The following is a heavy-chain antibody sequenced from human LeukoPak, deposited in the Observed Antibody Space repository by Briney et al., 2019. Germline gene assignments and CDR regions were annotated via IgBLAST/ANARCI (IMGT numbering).Heavy chain of an antibody. V-gene: IGHV4-34*01. CDR1: GGSFSGYY. D-gene: IGHD3-9*01. CDR3: ARGEDDILTGYYYFDY. Sequence: SETLSLTCAVYGGSFSGYYWSWIRQPPGKGLEWIGEINRSGSTNYNPSLKSRVTISVDTSKNQFSLKLSSVTAADTGVYYCARGEDDILTGYYYFDYWGQGTLVTVSS. J-gene: IGHJ4*02. CDR2: INRSGST.